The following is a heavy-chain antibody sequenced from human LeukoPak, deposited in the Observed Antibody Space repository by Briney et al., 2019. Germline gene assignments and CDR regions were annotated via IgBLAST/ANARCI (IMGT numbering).Heavy chain of an antibody. CDR3: ARDWARGNSYYVDY. CDR1: GFTVSSNY. J-gene: IGHJ4*02. Sequence: GGSLRLSCAASGFTVSSNYMSWVRQAPGKGLECVALISNDGTNKFYVDPVKGRFTISRDNSKNTLYLQMDSLRTEDTAVYYCARDWARGNSYYVDYWGQGTLVTVSS. D-gene: IGHD4-23*01. V-gene: IGHV3-30*03. CDR2: ISNDGTNK.